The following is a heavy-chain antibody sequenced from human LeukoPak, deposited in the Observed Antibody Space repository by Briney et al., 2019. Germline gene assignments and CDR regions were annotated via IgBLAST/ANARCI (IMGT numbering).Heavy chain of an antibody. J-gene: IGHJ2*01. V-gene: IGHV1-69*05. D-gene: IGHD2-8*01. Sequence: GASVKVSCKASGGTFSSYAISWVRQAPGQGLEWMGGIIPVFGTANYAQKFQGRVTITTDESTSTAYMELSSLRSEDTAVYYCARGTNGPEHFDLWGRGTLVTVSS. CDR1: GGTFSSYA. CDR2: IIPVFGTA. CDR3: ARGTNGPEHFDL.